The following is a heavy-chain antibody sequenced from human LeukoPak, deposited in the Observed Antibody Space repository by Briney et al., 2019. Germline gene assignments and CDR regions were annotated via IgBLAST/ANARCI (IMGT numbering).Heavy chain of an antibody. V-gene: IGHV1-18*01. CDR2: ISPYNGNT. Sequence: GASVKVSCKTSGYTFNTYGISWVRQAPGQGLEWMGWISPYNGNTKYAQSLQGRVTVTTDTSTSTAYMELRSLRSDDTAVYYCACQTYGDYAFSSWGQGTLVTVSS. CDR1: GYTFNTYG. J-gene: IGHJ5*02. CDR3: ACQTYGDYAFSS. D-gene: IGHD4-17*01.